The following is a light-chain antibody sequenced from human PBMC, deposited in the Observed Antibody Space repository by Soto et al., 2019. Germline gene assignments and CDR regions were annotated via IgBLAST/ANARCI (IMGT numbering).Light chain of an antibody. V-gene: IGLV2-8*01. J-gene: IGLJ1*01. CDR3: ISYALTAYV. CDR1: SSDVGGYNY. Sequence: QSFLTQPPSASGSPGQSVTISCTGTSSDVGGYNYVSWYQQHPGKAPKLIIYEVSKRPSGVPDRFSGSKSGNTASLTVSGLQAEDEADYYCISYALTAYVFGTGTKVTVL. CDR2: EVS.